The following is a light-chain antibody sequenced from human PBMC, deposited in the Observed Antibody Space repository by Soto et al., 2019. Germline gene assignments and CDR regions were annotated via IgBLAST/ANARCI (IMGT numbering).Light chain of an antibody. CDR2: EVD. Sequence: QSALTQPASVSGSPGQSITISCTGTSNDIGAHYYVSWYQHHPGKAPKLIIFEVDRRPSGVSGRFSGSKSANTASLIISGLQPEDEADYYCNSYTTTGTLGGVFGGGTKVTVL. J-gene: IGLJ3*02. V-gene: IGLV2-14*01. CDR1: SNDIGAHYY. CDR3: NSYTTTGTLGGV.